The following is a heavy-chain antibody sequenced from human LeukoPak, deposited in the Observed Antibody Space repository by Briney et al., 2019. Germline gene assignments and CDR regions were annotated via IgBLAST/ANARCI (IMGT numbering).Heavy chain of an antibody. D-gene: IGHD2-15*01. Sequence: SETLSLTCTVSGYSISSGYYWGWIRQPPGKGLEWIGSIYHSGSTYYNPSLKSRVTISVDTSKNQFSLKLSSVTAADTAAYYCARHRGGFDLWGQGTMVTVSS. CDR3: ARHRGGFDL. CDR2: IYHSGST. V-gene: IGHV4-38-2*02. CDR1: GYSISSGYY. J-gene: IGHJ3*01.